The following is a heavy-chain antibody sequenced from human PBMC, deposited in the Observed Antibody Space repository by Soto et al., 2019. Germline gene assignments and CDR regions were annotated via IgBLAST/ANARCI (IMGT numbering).Heavy chain of an antibody. CDR3: ARASRLGYCSSSSCYEALDI. J-gene: IGHJ3*02. Sequence: QVQLVQSGAEVKKPGSSVKVSCTASGGTFSSYTISWVRQAPGQGLEWMGRIIPILGLANYAQRFQGRVTITADKSTSTAYMELSSLRSEDTAVYYCARASRLGYCSSSSCYEALDIWGQGTMVTVSS. CDR2: IIPILGLA. D-gene: IGHD2-2*01. V-gene: IGHV1-69*02. CDR1: GGTFSSYT.